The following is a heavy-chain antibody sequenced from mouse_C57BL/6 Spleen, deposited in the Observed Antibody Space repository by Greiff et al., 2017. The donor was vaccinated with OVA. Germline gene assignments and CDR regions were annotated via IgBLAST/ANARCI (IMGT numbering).Heavy chain of an antibody. Sequence: VKLMESGPGLVAPSQSLSITCTVSGFSFTSYGVSWVRQPPGKGLEWLGVIWGDGSTNYHSATISRLSIGKDNSKSQVFCKLNSLQSDDTATYYWAKGAVTGAMDYWGQGTSVTVSS. CDR3: AKGAVTGAMDY. V-gene: IGHV2-3*01. J-gene: IGHJ4*01. D-gene: IGHD2-5*01. CDR1: GFSFTSYG. CDR2: IWGDGST.